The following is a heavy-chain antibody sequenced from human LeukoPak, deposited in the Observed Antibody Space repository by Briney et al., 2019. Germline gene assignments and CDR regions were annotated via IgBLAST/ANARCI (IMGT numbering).Heavy chain of an antibody. CDR3: ARVFSLGAFDYYYMEV. CDR2: IYYSGST. J-gene: IGHJ6*03. V-gene: IGHV4-39*07. D-gene: IGHD3-16*01. CDR1: GGSSSSSSYY. Sequence: SQTLSLTCTVSGGSSSSSSYYCGWIRQPPGNWLEWSGSIYYSGSTYYNPSLKSRVTISVDTSKNQFSLKLSSVTAADTGVYYCARVFSLGAFDYYYMEVWGKGTTVTVSS.